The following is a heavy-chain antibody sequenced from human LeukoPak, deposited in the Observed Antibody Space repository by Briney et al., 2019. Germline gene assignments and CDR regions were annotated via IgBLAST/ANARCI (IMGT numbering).Heavy chain of an antibody. J-gene: IGHJ4*02. Sequence: PGGSLRLSCVPSGLTVSNNYMSWVRQAPGKGLEWVSVIYSGGTSYYADSVKGRFTISRDNSKNTLYLQMDSLRAEDTAIYYCARVYNFGHYFAYWGQGTLVTVSS. CDR2: IYSGGTS. CDR1: GLTVSNNY. D-gene: IGHD3-10*01. V-gene: IGHV3-53*01. CDR3: ARVYNFGHYFAY.